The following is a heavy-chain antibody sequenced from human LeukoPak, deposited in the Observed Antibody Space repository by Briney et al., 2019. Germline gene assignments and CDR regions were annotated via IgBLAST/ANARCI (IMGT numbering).Heavy chain of an antibody. Sequence: GESLKISCQGSGYSFAIHWIAWVRQMPGKGLEWMGVVYPGDSDTIYSPSFEGQVTFSADKSINTAYLQWSSLKASDTAVYYCVRRPKSGGALYYFDFWGQGTLVSVSS. CDR3: VRRPKSGGALYYFDF. V-gene: IGHV5-51*01. J-gene: IGHJ4*02. CDR1: GYSFAIHW. CDR2: VYPGDSDT. D-gene: IGHD3-10*01.